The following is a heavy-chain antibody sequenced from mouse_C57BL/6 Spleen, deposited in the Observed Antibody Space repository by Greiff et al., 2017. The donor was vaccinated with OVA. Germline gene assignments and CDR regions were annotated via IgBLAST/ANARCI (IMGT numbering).Heavy chain of an antibody. D-gene: IGHD2-4*01. J-gene: IGHJ3*01. V-gene: IGHV5-9-1*02. CDR2: ISSGGDYI. CDR3: TRDRGDYEGFAY. CDR1: GFTFSSYA. Sequence: EVKLVESGEGLVKPGGSLKLSCAASGFTFSSYAMSWVRQTPEKRLEWVAYISSGGDYIYYADTVKGRFTISRDNARNTLYLQMSSLKSEDTAMYYCTRDRGDYEGFAYWGQGTLVTVSA.